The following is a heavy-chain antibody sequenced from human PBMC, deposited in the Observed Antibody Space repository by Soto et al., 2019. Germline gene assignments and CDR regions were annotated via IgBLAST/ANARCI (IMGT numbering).Heavy chain of an antibody. CDR3: ARDSTAFVFDY. CDR1: GDCVRSGSFY. CDR2: IYYTGRT. V-gene: IGHV4-61*03. D-gene: IGHD2-2*01. Sequence: PSETLSLTCTVSGDCVRSGSFYWSWIRQPPGKGLEWIGYIYYTGRTSYNPSLKSRVTISIDPSKNHFALNLTSVTAADTAIYYCARDSTAFVFDYWGQGALVTVSS. J-gene: IGHJ4*02.